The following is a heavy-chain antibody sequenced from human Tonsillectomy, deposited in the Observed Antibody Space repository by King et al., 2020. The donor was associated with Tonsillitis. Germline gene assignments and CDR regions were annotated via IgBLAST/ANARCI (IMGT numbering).Heavy chain of an antibody. J-gene: IGHJ4*02. CDR1: GGTFSSYG. Sequence: VQLVESGAEVKKPGSSVKVSCKASGGTFSSYGISWVRQAPGQGLEWMGRIIPMSNITNYAQKFQGRVTITADKSTSTAYMELSSLRSEDTAVYYCARNVPGYYDSSGYYYYFDYWGQGTLVTVSS. V-gene: IGHV1-69*09. CDR2: IIPMSNIT. CDR3: ARNVPGYYDSSGYYYYFDY. D-gene: IGHD3-22*01.